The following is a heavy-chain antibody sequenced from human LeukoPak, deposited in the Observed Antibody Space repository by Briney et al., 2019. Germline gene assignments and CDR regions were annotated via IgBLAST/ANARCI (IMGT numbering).Heavy chain of an antibody. D-gene: IGHD3-10*01. J-gene: IGHJ6*02. Sequence: SVKVSCKASGGTFSSYAISWVRQAPGQGLEWMGRIIPILGIANYAQKFQGRVTITADKSTSTAYMELSSLRSEDTAVYYCARDPDLRGVIVARLTYYYYGMDVWGQGTTVTVSS. CDR2: IIPILGIA. CDR1: GGTFSSYA. V-gene: IGHV1-69*04. CDR3: ARDPDLRGVIVARLTYYYYGMDV.